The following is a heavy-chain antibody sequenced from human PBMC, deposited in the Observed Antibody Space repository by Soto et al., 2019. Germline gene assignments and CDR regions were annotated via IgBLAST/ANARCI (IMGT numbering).Heavy chain of an antibody. CDR2: IWYDGSNK. Sequence: PGGSLRLSSAASGFTFSSYGMHWVRQAPGKGLEWVAVIWYDGSNKYYADSVKGRFTISRDNSENTLYLQMNSLRAEDTAVYYSERGPCGDLIGFDYWGQGTLVTVSS. J-gene: IGHJ4*02. D-gene: IGHD2-21*01. CDR3: ERGPCGDLIGFDY. CDR1: GFTFSSYG. V-gene: IGHV3-33*08.